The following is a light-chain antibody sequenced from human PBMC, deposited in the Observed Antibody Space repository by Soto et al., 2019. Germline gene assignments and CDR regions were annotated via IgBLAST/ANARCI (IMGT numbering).Light chain of an antibody. Sequence: DIQLTQSPSFLSASVGDRVTITCRASQGISRYLAWYQQKPGTAPKLLIYSASTLQTGVPSRFSGSGSGTEFTLTISSLQPEDFATYYCQQLNSYPRAFGQGTKLEI. CDR3: QQLNSYPRA. CDR2: SAS. V-gene: IGKV1-9*01. J-gene: IGKJ2*01. CDR1: QGISRY.